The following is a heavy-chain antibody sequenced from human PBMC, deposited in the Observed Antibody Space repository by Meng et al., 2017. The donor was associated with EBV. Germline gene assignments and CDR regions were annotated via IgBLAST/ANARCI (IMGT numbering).Heavy chain of an antibody. CDR2: ISAYNGNT. J-gene: IGHJ4*02. D-gene: IGHD2-21*02. CDR3: ACRGDRTDY. Sequence: QGLLVQSGGEGKKPGASVKVPCKASGYTFTSYGISWGRQAPGQGLEWMGWISAYNGNTNYAQKLQGRVTMTTDTSTSTAYMELRSLRSDNTAVYYCACRGDRTDYWGQGTLVTVSS. CDR1: GYTFTSYG. V-gene: IGHV1-18*01.